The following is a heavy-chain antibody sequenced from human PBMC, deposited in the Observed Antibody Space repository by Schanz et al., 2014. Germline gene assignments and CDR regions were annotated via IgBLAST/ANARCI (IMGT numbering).Heavy chain of an antibody. D-gene: IGHD3-10*01. Sequence: EVQLLESGGGLVQPGGSLRLSCAASGFSFSSYAMGWVRQARGKGLEWVSAISGSGGSTYYADSVKGRFTISRDNSKNTLYLQMSSLRAEDTAVYYCARGGFGEVSYFDYWGQGTLVTVSS. J-gene: IGHJ4*02. V-gene: IGHV3-23*01. CDR1: GFSFSSYA. CDR3: ARGGFGEVSYFDY. CDR2: ISGSGGST.